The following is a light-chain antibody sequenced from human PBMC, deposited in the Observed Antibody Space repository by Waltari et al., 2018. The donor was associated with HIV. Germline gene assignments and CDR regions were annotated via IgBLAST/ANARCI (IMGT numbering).Light chain of an antibody. J-gene: IGLJ2*01. CDR3: QSYDSSLSVV. V-gene: IGLV1-40*01. CDR2: GNS. CDR1: SSNIGAGYD. Sequence: PGQRVTISCTGSSSNIGAGYDVHWYQQLPGTAPNLLIYGNSNRPAGVPDRFSGSKSGTSASLAITGLQAEDEADYYCQSYDSSLSVVFGGGTKLTVL.